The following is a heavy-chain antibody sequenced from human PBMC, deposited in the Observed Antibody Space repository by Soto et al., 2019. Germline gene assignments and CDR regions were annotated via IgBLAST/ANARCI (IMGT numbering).Heavy chain of an antibody. D-gene: IGHD2-15*01. CDR3: ARGNATRKGFDF. Sequence: GGPLRLSYTASGVTFECYTMHWVRQAPGKGLEWVSSISSSSSYIFYADSVKGRFTISRDNTENSLYLQVNSLRVEDTAMYYCARGNATRKGFDFWGHGILVSVSS. CDR1: GVTFECYT. CDR2: ISSSSSYI. J-gene: IGHJ4*03. V-gene: IGHV3-21*01.